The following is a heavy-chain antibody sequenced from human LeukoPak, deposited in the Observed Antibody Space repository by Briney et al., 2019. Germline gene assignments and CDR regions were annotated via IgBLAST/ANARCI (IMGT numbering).Heavy chain of an antibody. V-gene: IGHV3-21*01. Sequence: GGSLRLSCAASGFTFSSYSMNWVRQAPGKGLEWVSSSSSSSSYIYYADSVKGRFTISRDNAKNSLYLQMNSLRAEDTAVYYCASDLGYSYDNAFDIWGQGTMVTVSS. J-gene: IGHJ3*02. CDR3: ASDLGYSYDNAFDI. D-gene: IGHD5-18*01. CDR2: SSSSSSYI. CDR1: GFTFSSYS.